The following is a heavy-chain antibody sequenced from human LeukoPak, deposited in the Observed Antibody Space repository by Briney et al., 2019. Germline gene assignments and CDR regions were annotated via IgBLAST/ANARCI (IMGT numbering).Heavy chain of an antibody. CDR2: IYYSGST. CDR3: ARGPDFWSGYLKDAFDI. J-gene: IGHJ3*02. Sequence: SETLSLTCTVSGYSISSSSYYWGWIRQPPGKGLEWIGSIYYSGSTYYNPSLKSRVTISVDTSKNQFSLKLSSVTAADTAVYYCARGPDFWSGYLKDAFDIWGQGTMVTVSS. D-gene: IGHD3-3*01. V-gene: IGHV4-39*01. CDR1: GYSISSSSYY.